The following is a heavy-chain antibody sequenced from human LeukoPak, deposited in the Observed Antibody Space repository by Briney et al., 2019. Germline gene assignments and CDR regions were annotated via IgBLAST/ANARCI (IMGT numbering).Heavy chain of an antibody. CDR3: AREPPGGAFDY. V-gene: IGHV1-46*01. J-gene: IGHJ4*02. CDR2: INPSGGST. D-gene: IGHD1-26*01. CDR1: GYTFTSYY. Sequence: ASAKVSCKASGYTFTSYYMHWVRQDPGQRLEWMGVINPSGGSTSYAQKFQRRVTMTRDTSTSTAYMELSSLRSEDTAVYYCAREPPGGAFDYWGQGTLVTVSS.